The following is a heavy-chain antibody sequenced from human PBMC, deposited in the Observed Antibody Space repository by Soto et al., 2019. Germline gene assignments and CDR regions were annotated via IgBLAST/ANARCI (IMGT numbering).Heavy chain of an antibody. D-gene: IGHD5-18*01. V-gene: IGHV3-53*04. J-gene: IGHJ6*03. CDR3: AIRAGWDTAMVGEWALDDYYYYYMDV. Sequence: GGSLRLSCAASGFTVSSNYMSWVRQAPGKGLEWVSVIYSGGSTYYADSVKGRFTISRHNSKNTLYLQMNSLRAEDTAVYYCAIRAGWDTAMVGEWALDDYYYYYMDVWGKGTTVTVSS. CDR2: IYSGGST. CDR1: GFTVSSNY.